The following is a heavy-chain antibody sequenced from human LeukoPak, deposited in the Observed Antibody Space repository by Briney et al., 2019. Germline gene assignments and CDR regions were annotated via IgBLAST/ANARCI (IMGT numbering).Heavy chain of an antibody. CDR1: GYTFTSYG. J-gene: IGHJ5*02. D-gene: IGHD1-1*01. CDR2: ISAYNGNT. CDR3: AVGGPPARDANRVHMDWFDP. V-gene: IGHV1-18*01. Sequence: GASVKVSCKASGYTFTSYGISWVRQAPGQGLEWMGWISAYNGNTNYAQKLQGKVTMTTDTSTSTAYMELRSLRSDDTAVYYCAVGGPPARDANRVHMDWFDPWGQGTLVTVSS.